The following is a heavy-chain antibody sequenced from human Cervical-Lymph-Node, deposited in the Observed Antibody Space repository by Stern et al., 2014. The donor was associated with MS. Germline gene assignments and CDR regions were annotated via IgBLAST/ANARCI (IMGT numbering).Heavy chain of an antibody. J-gene: IGHJ4*02. CDR2: MNPYSGNA. V-gene: IGHV1-8*01. Sequence: VQLVESGAEVKKPGASVKVSCKASGYTFTSYDINWVRQGTGQGLEWMGWMNPYSGNAVYAQKFQGRVTMPRDTSTSTAYLELTSLRSEDTAVFYCARGRELLSLDYWGQGTLVTVSS. CDR3: ARGRELLSLDY. D-gene: IGHD1-26*01. CDR1: GYTFTSYD.